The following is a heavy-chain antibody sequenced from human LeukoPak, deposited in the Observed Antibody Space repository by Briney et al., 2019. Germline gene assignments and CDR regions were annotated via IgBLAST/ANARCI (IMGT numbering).Heavy chain of an antibody. CDR3: ARDGLIVGATRWFDP. J-gene: IGHJ5*02. CDR1: GFTFGSYA. CDR2: ISYDGSNK. V-gene: IGHV3-30-3*01. D-gene: IGHD1-26*01. Sequence: GRSLRLSCAASGFTFGSYAMHWVRQAPGKGLEWVAVISYDGSNKYYADSVKGRFTISRDNSKNTLYLQMNSLRAEDTAVYYCARDGLIVGATRWFDPWGQGTLVTVSS.